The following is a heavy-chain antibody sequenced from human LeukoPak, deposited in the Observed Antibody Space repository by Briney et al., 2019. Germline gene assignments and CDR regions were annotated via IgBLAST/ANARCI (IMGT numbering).Heavy chain of an antibody. Sequence: GSLRLSCAASGLAFSDYWMSWVRQAPGKGLEWVANIKPDGGHQNYVDSVKGRFTISRDNAKNSLYLQMNSLRAEDTAVYYCARAGFRGYGGLLDNWGQGTLVTVSS. CDR1: GLAFSDYW. V-gene: IGHV3-7*03. D-gene: IGHD5-12*01. CDR3: ARAGFRGYGGLLDN. J-gene: IGHJ4*02. CDR2: IKPDGGHQ.